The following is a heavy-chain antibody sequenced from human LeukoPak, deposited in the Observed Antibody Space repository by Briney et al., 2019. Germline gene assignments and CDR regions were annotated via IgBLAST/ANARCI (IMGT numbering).Heavy chain of an antibody. CDR3: ARAAKYDSSGYYYDY. D-gene: IGHD3-22*01. V-gene: IGHV3-13*01. Sequence: GGSLRLSCAASGFTFSSYDMHWVRQATGKGLEGVSAIGTAGDTYYPGSVKGRFTISRENAKNSLYLQMNSLRAGDTAVYYCARAAKYDSSGYYYDYWGQGTLVTVSS. J-gene: IGHJ4*02. CDR2: IGTAGDT. CDR1: GFTFSSYD.